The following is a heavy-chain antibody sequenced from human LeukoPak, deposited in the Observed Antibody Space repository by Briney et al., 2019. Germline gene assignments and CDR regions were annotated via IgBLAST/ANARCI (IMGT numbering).Heavy chain of an antibody. CDR3: ARLSTYYDFWSGDYYYYMDV. D-gene: IGHD3-3*01. V-gene: IGHV3-7*01. CDR2: IKQDGSEK. Sequence: QAGGSLRLSCAASGFTFSSYGMHWVRQAPGKGLEWVANIKQDGSEKYYVDSVKGRFTISRDNAKNSLYLQMNSLRAEDTAVYYCARLSTYYDFWSGDYYYYMDVWGKGTTVTVSS. CDR1: GFTFSSYG. J-gene: IGHJ6*03.